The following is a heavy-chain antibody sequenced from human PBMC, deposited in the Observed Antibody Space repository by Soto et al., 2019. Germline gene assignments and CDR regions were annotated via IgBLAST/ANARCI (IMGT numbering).Heavy chain of an antibody. CDR2: FYHSGST. CDR1: GGSISSGDYY. D-gene: IGHD2-2*02. V-gene: IGHV4-30-4*01. CDR3: ARATLQDIRCYTPAFDI. J-gene: IGHJ3*02. Sequence: QVQLQESGPGLVKPSQTLSLTCTVSGGSISSGDYYWSWILQPPGKGLEWIGYFYHSGSTSYNPSLKIRVTISVDTSKDQFSLKLSSVTAADTAVYFCARATLQDIRCYTPAFDIWGQGTMVTVSS.